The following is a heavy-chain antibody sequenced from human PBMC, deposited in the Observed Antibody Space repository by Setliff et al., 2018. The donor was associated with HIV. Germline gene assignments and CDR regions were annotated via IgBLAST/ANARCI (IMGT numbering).Heavy chain of an antibody. V-gene: IGHV3-48*01. CDR2: ISSSSSTI. J-gene: IGHJ4*02. CDR3: ARVEIYNFWSGYTYYFDY. CDR1: GFTFSSYS. Sequence: GGSLRLSCAASGFTFSSYSMNWVRQAPGKGLEWVSYISSSSSTIYYADSVKGRFTISRDNAKNSLYLQMNSLRAEDTALYYCARVEIYNFWSGYTYYFDYWGQGTLVTVSS. D-gene: IGHD3-3*01.